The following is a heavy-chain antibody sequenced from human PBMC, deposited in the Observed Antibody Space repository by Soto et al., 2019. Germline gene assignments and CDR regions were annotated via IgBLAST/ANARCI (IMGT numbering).Heavy chain of an antibody. V-gene: IGHV5-51*01. Sequence: PGESLKISCKGSGYSFTSYWIGWVRQMPGKGLEWMGIIYPGDSDTRYSPSFQGQVTISADKSISTAYLQWSSLKASDTAMYYCARLYYDFWSGYSYGMDVWGQGTTVTVSS. CDR2: IYPGDSDT. CDR3: ARLYYDFWSGYSYGMDV. CDR1: GYSFTSYW. J-gene: IGHJ6*02. D-gene: IGHD3-3*01.